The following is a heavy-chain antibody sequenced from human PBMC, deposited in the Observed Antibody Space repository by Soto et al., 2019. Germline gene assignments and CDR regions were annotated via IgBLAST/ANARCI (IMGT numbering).Heavy chain of an antibody. J-gene: IGHJ4*02. CDR1: GGSINSFY. Sequence: QLQLQESGPGLVKPSETLSLTCSVSGGSINSFYWSWIRQSPGKGLEWIGNIYYSGSTVYNPSLKSRFAISIDTSKTHFSLNLTSVTAADTAVYYCARVKYGSGSYLHTFDYWGQGTLVTVSS. CDR2: IYYSGST. D-gene: IGHD3-10*01. V-gene: IGHV4-59*01. CDR3: ARVKYGSGSYLHTFDY.